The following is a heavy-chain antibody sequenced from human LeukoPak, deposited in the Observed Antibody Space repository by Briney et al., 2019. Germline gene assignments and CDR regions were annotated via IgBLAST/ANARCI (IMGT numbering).Heavy chain of an antibody. CDR3: ARDFCSTSCNLGY. J-gene: IGHJ4*02. Sequence: SVKVSCKASGYTSTSYGISWVRQARGQGLEWMGGIIPIFGTANYAQKFQGRVTITADESTSTAYMELSSLRSEDTAVYYCARDFCSTSCNLGYWGQGTLVTVSS. D-gene: IGHD2-2*01. V-gene: IGHV1-69*13. CDR2: IIPIFGTA. CDR1: GYTSTSYG.